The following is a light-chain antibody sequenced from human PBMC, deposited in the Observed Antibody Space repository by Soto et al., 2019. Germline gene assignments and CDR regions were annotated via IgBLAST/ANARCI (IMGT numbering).Light chain of an antibody. Sequence: EIQMTQSPSTLSASVGDRVTITCRASQSISSWLAWYQQKPGKAPKLLIYKASSLESGVPSRFSGSGSGTEFTLTISSLQPDDFATYYCQQYNSYSSWTFGQGTKVEIK. CDR1: QSISSW. CDR3: QQYNSYSSWT. J-gene: IGKJ1*01. V-gene: IGKV1-5*03. CDR2: KAS.